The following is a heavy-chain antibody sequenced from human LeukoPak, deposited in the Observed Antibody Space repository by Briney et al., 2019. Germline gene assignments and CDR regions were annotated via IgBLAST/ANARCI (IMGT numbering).Heavy chain of an antibody. CDR3: ARGWGRTSLEV. Sequence: ASVKVSCKPSSYKFTTYGITWVRQAPGQGLECMGWINPYNGHKNNTQKLQGRVTMATDTSASKVDMGMRRLASEAAAVYSCARGWGRTSLEVWGQGPRVTVSS. CDR1: SYKFTTYG. CDR2: INPYNGHK. D-gene: IGHD3-16*01. J-gene: IGHJ6*02. V-gene: IGHV1-18*01.